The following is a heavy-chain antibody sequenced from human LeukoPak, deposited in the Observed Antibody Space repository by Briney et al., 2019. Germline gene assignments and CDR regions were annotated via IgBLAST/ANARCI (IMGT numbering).Heavy chain of an antibody. CDR2: VSGSGGST. V-gene: IGHV3-23*01. CDR1: GFTFSSYA. CDR3: AKPRRFLEWRAAFDI. D-gene: IGHD3-3*01. J-gene: IGHJ3*02. Sequence: GGSLRLSCAASGFTFSSYAMSWVRQAPGKGLEWVSAVSGSGGSTYYADSVKGRFTISRDNSKNTLYLQMNSLRAEDTAVYYCAKPRRFLEWRAAFDIWGQGTMVTVSS.